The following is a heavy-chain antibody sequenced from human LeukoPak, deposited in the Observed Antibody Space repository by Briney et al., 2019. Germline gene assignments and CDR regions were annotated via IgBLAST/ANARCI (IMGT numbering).Heavy chain of an antibody. D-gene: IGHD5-24*01. CDR1: GLRFGSFW. V-gene: IGHV3-7*01. CDR3: ARERDGRFFDY. J-gene: IGHJ4*02. CDR2: INQDGSEK. Sequence: GGSLRLSCAVSGLRFGSFWMSWVRQAPGKGLEWVANINQDGSEKYFVDSVGGRFTISRDNSKNSLHLQMNTLRAEDTAVYYCARERDGRFFDYWGQGTLVTVSS.